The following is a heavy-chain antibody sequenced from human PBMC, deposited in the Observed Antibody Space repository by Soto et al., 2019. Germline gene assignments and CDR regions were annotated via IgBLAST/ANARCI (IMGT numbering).Heavy chain of an antibody. D-gene: IGHD6-13*01. J-gene: IGHJ1*01. CDR3: ACGLKQQPFRH. Sequence: QVQLVQSGAEVKKPGSSVKVSCTASGGTFSSYAISWVRQAPGQGLEWMGGIIPIFGTANYAQKVQGSGTITADESTSTAYMELSSLRSEDTAVYYCACGLKQQPFRHWGQGTLVTVSS. V-gene: IGHV1-69*12. CDR1: GGTFSSYA. CDR2: IIPIFGTA.